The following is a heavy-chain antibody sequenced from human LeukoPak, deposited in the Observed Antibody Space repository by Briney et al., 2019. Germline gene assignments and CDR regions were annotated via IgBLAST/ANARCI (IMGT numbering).Heavy chain of an antibody. CDR1: GFTFSSYS. CDR3: ARFVVVTAQFDY. Sequence: GGSLRLSCAASGFTFSSYSMNWVRQAPGKGLEWVSSISSSSSYIYYADSVKGRFTISRDNAKNSLYLQMNSLKAEDTAVYYCARFVVVTAQFDYWGQGTLVTVSS. J-gene: IGHJ4*02. V-gene: IGHV3-21*01. D-gene: IGHD2-21*02. CDR2: ISSSSSYI.